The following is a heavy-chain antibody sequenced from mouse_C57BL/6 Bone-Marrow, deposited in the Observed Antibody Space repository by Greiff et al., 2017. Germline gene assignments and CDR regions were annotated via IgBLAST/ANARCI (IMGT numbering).Heavy chain of an antibody. CDR2: ISSGSSTI. Sequence: EVQVVESGGGLVKPGGSLKLSCAASGFTFSDYGMHWVRQAPEQGLEWVAYISSGSSTIYYADKVKGRVTISRDNAKNTLFLQMTSLRSEDSAMYYCARGGFDYWGQGTTLTVSS. J-gene: IGHJ2*01. CDR3: ARGGFDY. CDR1: GFTFSDYG. V-gene: IGHV5-17*01.